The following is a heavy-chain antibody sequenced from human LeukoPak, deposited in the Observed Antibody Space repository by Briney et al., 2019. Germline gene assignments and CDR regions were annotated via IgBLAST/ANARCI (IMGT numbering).Heavy chain of an antibody. CDR3: ARYWVGLRGVSYYFDY. CDR2: INPTSGGT. CDR1: GYTFTGYY. D-gene: IGHD5-12*01. Sequence: ASVKVSCKASGYTFTGYYMHWVRQAPGQGLEWMGWINPTSGGTNYAQKFQGRVTMTRDTSISTAYMELSRLRSDDTAVYYCARYWVGLRGVSYYFDYWGQGTLVTVSS. J-gene: IGHJ4*02. V-gene: IGHV1-2*02.